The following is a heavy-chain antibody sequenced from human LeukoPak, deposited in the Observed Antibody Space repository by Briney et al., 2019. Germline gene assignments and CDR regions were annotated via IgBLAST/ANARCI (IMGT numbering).Heavy chain of an antibody. CDR1: GGTFSSYA. V-gene: IGHV1-69*05. Sequence: ASVTVSCKASGGTFSSYAISWVRQAPGQGLEWMGGIIPIFGTANYAQKFQGRVTITTDESTSTAYMELSSLRSEDTAVYYCAIPPARYCSSTSCYGDAFDIWGQGTMVTVSS. J-gene: IGHJ3*02. CDR2: IIPIFGTA. CDR3: AIPPARYCSSTSCYGDAFDI. D-gene: IGHD2-2*01.